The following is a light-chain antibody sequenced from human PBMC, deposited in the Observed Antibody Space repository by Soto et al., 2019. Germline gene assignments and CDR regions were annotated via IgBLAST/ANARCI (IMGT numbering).Light chain of an antibody. CDR1: STDVGDYKY. V-gene: IGLV2-8*01. Sequence: QSALAQPPSASGSPGQSVTISCTGTSTDVGDYKYVFWYQQHPGKAPKLLIYEVNKRPSGVPDRFSGSKSGNTASLTVSGLQAEDEADYYCSSLAGGTLVFGGGTKVTV. CDR2: EVN. CDR3: SSLAGGTLV. J-gene: IGLJ2*01.